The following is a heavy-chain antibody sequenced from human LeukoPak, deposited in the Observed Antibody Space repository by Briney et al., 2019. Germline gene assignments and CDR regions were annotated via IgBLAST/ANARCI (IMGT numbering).Heavy chain of an antibody. J-gene: IGHJ4*02. Sequence: GGTLRLSCAASGFTFSTYWMHWVRQAPGKGLVWVSRIISDGGSTNYADSVKGRFTISRDNSKNTLYLQMNSLRADDTAVYYCAKHKDYYDSSGFDYWGQGTLVTVSS. CDR3: AKHKDYYDSSGFDY. D-gene: IGHD3-22*01. CDR1: GFTFSTYW. V-gene: IGHV3-74*01. CDR2: IISDGGST.